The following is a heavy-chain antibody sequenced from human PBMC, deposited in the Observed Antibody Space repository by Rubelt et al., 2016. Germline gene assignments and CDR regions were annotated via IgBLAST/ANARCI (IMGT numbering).Heavy chain of an antibody. D-gene: IGHD1-26*01. J-gene: IGHJ4*02. Sequence: QLQLQASSPRLVKPSETLSLICTVSGGSLRGRSYYWGWIRQPPGKGLEWLGELDHSGNTDYIPSLKRRVSISVDAAKKQISRKVSSGTAADTAVYYCARHDTGSFLCDFGGQGTPVTVSS. CDR3: ARHDTGSFLCDF. CDR1: GGSLRGRSYY. V-gene: IGHV4-39*07. CDR2: LDHSGNT.